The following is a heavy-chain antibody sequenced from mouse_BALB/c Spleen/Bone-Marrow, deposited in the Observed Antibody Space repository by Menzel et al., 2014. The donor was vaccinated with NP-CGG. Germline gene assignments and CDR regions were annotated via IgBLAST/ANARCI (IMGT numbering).Heavy chain of an antibody. CDR2: INPNIGGT. CDR1: GYTFTDYT. J-gene: IGHJ2*01. D-gene: IGHD2-14*01. CDR3: TRSRYGDY. Sequence: VQLQQSGPELVKPGASVKISCKTSGYTFTDYTIHWVKQSHGKSLEWIGHINPNIGGTTYNQKFKGKATLTLDESSTTAYMELRSLTSEDSAVYYCTRSRYGDYWGQGTTLTVSS. V-gene: IGHV1-18*01.